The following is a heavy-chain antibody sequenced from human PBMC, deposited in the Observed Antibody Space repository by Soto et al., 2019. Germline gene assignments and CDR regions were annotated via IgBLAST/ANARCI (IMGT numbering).Heavy chain of an antibody. Sequence: QVRLQESGPELVKPSGALSRTCTVSGGSIRSRSNWWRWVRQTPGKGLEWFGEIYHTGSTNYNPSLKSRTTISVDKSKNQFSLKLTSVTAADTAVYYCARGGRIAVGLDYWGQGILVTVSS. V-gene: IGHV4-4*02. D-gene: IGHD2-2*01. J-gene: IGHJ4*02. CDR1: GGSIRSRSNW. CDR2: IYHTGST. CDR3: ARGGRIAVGLDY.